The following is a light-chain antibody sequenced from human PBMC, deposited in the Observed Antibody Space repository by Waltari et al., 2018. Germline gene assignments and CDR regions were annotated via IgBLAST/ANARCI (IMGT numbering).Light chain of an antibody. Sequence: EVVLTQSPGTLSLSPGERATLSCRASQRLIKRYVAWYQQKPGQAPTLLIYGASNRAAGIPDRFSGSGSETDFTLTISRLEAEDFGVYYCQQYGSSVMYTVGQGTKLEIK. CDR2: GAS. CDR1: QRLIKRY. J-gene: IGKJ2*01. V-gene: IGKV3-20*01. CDR3: QQYGSSVMYT.